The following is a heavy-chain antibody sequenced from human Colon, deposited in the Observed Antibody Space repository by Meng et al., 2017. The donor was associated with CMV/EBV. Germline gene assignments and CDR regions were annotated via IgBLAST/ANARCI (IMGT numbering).Heavy chain of an antibody. V-gene: IGHV4-39*07. CDR2: MYFSGIA. D-gene: IGHD1-26*01. Sequence: QLQGSGPGLVKPRETPSLTCTASGAPISSGSHSWAWFRQPPGKRLEWIGSMYFSGIADYNPSLKSRVTISLHATQKQFSLRLTSVTAADSAVYFCARDLTNKWFYYWGQGTLSPSPQ. CDR1: GAPISSGSHS. J-gene: IGHJ4*02. CDR3: ARDLTNKWFYY.